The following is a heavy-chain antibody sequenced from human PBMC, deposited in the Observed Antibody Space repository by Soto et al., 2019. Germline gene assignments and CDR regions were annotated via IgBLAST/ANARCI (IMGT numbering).Heavy chain of an antibody. CDR3: ARDRDSSSWRYYYGMDV. CDR2: ISWNSGSNK. Sequence: GGSLRLSCAASGFTFDDYAMHWVRQAPGKGLEWVSGISWNSGSNKYYADSVKGRFTISRDNSKNTLYLQMNSLRAEDTAVYYCARDRDSSSWRYYYGMDVWGQGTTVTVSS. J-gene: IGHJ6*02. V-gene: IGHV3-9*01. D-gene: IGHD6-13*01. CDR1: GFTFDDYA.